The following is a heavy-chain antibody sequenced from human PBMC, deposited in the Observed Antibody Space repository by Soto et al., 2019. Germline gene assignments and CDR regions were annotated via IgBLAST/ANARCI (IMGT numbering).Heavy chain of an antibody. CDR1: GGSISSGDYY. D-gene: IGHD3-10*01. V-gene: IGHV4-30-4*02. CDR2: IYYSGST. CDR3: AREYYYGSGSSPGRYYYYGMDV. Sequence: SETLSLTCTVSGGSISSGDYYWSWIRQPPGKGLEWIGYIYYSGSTYYNPSLKSRVTISVDTSKNQFSLKLSSVTAADTAVYYCAREYYYGSGSSPGRYYYYGMDVWGQGTTVTVSS. J-gene: IGHJ6*02.